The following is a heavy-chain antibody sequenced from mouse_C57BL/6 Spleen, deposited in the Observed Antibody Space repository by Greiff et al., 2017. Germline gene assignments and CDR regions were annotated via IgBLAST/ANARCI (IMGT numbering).Heavy chain of an antibody. CDR3: TRRHYYGSSYVGYAMDY. D-gene: IGHD1-1*01. J-gene: IGHJ4*01. CDR1: GFTFSSYA. CDR2: ISSGGDYI. Sequence: EVKLVESGEGLVKPGGSLKLSCAASGFTFSSYAMSWVRQTPEKRLEWVAYISSGGDYIYYADTVKGRFTISRDNARNTLYLQMSSLKSEDTAMYYCTRRHYYGSSYVGYAMDYWGQGTSVTVSS. V-gene: IGHV5-9-1*02.